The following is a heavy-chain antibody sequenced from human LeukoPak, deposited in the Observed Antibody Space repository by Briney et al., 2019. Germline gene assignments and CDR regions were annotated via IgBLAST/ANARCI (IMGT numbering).Heavy chain of an antibody. J-gene: IGHJ3*02. CDR3: ARDWTMTTVVYDAFDI. CDR2: INTDGSST. V-gene: IGHV3-74*01. D-gene: IGHD4-23*01. CDR1: GFTFSSYW. Sequence: PGGSLRLSCAASGFTFSSYWMHWVRQAPGKGLVWVSRINTDGSSTSYADSVKGRFTISRDNAKNTLYLQMSSLRAEDTAVYYCARDWTMTTVVYDAFDIWGQGTMVTVSS.